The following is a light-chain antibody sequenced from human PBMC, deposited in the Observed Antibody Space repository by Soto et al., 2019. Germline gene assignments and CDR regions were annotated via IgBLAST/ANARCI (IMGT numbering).Light chain of an antibody. J-gene: IGLJ1*01. V-gene: IGLV2-11*01. Sequence: QSALTPPRSVSGSPGQSVTISCTGTTSDVAGYNFVSWYQQHPGKAPKLMIYDVSKRPSGVPERFSGSKSGYTASLTISGLQAEDDSDYYFCAYAGSFKYVVGSGPKVTVL. CDR2: DVS. CDR3: CAYAGSFKYV. CDR1: TSDVAGYNF.